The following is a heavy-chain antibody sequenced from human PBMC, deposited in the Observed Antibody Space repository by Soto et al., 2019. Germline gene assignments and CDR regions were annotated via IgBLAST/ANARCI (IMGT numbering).Heavy chain of an antibody. CDR3: ARAAPITFGGVIGIYHGAFDS. J-gene: IGHJ3*02. CDR1: VYTFTSYA. D-gene: IGHD3-16*02. V-gene: IGHV1-3*01. Sequence: ASVKVSCKASVYTFTSYAMHWVRQAPGQRLEWMGWINAGNGNTKYSQKFQGRVTITRDTSASTAYMELSSLRSEDTAVYYCARAAPITFGGVIGIYHGAFDSWGQGTMVTISS. CDR2: INAGNGNT.